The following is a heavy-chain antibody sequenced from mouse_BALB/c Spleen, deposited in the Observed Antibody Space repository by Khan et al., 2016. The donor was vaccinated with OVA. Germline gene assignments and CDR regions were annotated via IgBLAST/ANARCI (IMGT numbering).Heavy chain of an antibody. V-gene: IGHV9-4*02. CDR2: INTHSGVP. Sequence: QIQLVQSGPELKKPGETVRISCKASGYTFTTAGIQWVQKMPGKGLKWIGWINTHSGVPKYAEDFKGRFAFSLEISVNTAYLQITNLTTEDTATYFCARGGGAYYRNDGGAMEYWGQGTSVTVSS. CDR1: GYTFTTAG. J-gene: IGHJ4*01. D-gene: IGHD2-14*01. CDR3: ARGGGAYYRNDGGAMEY.